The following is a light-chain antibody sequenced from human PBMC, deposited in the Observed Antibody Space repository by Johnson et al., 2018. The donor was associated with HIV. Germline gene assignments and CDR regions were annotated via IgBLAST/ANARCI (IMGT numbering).Light chain of an antibody. CDR2: DNN. Sequence: QSVLTQPPSVSAAPGQKVTISCSGCSSNIGNNYVSWYQQLPGTAPKLLIYDNNKRPTGNPNRFSAPTSGTSATLGITGLPTGDEADYYCGTWDSSLRSGFFGTGTKVTVL. CDR1: SSNIGNNY. V-gene: IGLV1-51*01. CDR3: GTWDSSLRSGF. J-gene: IGLJ1*01.